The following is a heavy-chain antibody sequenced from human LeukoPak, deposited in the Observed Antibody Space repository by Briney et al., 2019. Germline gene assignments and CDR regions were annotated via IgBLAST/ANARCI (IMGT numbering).Heavy chain of an antibody. D-gene: IGHD3-3*01. J-gene: IGHJ5*02. CDR2: IIPIFGTA. CDR3: ARTLRYYDFWSGYYKGDSWFDP. CDR1: GGTFSSYA. V-gene: IGHV1-69*01. Sequence: SVKVSCKASGGTFSSYAISWVRQAPGQGLEWMGGIIPIFGTANYAQKFQGRVTITADESTSTAYMELSSLRSEDTAVYYCARTLRYYDFWSGYYKGDSWFDPWGQGTLVTVSS.